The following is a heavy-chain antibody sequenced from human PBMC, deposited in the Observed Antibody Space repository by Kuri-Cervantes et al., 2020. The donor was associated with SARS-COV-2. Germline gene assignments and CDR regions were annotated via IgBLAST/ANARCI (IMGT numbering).Heavy chain of an antibody. CDR3: AKGGEAAAVGAFDI. V-gene: IGHV3-9*01. D-gene: IGHD6-13*01. CDR1: GFIFDNYA. CDR2: INWNSGSI. J-gene: IGHJ3*02. Sequence: SLKISCSASGFIFDNYAMHWVRQAPGKGLEWVSAINWNSGSIGYADSVKGRFTISRDNAKNTLYLQMNSLRAEDTAVYYCAKGGEAAAVGAFDIWGQGKMVTVSS.